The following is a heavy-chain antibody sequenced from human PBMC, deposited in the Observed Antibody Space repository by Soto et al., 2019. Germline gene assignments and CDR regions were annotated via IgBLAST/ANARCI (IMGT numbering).Heavy chain of an antibody. CDR1: GASFTDGSLF. Sequence: PSETLSLTCTVSGASFTDGSLFWGWIRQSPGKGVEWIASTYIGGMTYYNPSLRSRVTISVDTSKSQFSLRLNSVTAADTAVYFRATAPETLSPAGYFLNWFDPWGHGTLVTVSS. D-gene: IGHD3-9*01. V-gene: IGHV4-39*01. J-gene: IGHJ5*02. CDR2: TYIGGMT. CDR3: ATAPETLSPAGYFLNWFDP.